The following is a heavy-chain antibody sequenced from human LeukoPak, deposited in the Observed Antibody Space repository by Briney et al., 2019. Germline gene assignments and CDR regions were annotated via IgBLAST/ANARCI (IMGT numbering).Heavy chain of an antibody. Sequence: PGGSLRLSCAASGFTFSSYGMHWVRQAPGKGLEWVAVISYDGSNKYYADSVKGRFTISRDNSKNTPYLQMNSLRAEDTAVYYCAKVGPDDTAMTYYYYYMDVWGKGTTVTVSS. CDR2: ISYDGSNK. CDR1: GFTFSSYG. V-gene: IGHV3-30*18. CDR3: AKVGPDDTAMTYYYYYMDV. D-gene: IGHD5-18*01. J-gene: IGHJ6*03.